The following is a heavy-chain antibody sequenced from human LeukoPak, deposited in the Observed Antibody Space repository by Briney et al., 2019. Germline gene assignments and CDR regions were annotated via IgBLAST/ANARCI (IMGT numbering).Heavy chain of an antibody. CDR1: GYTFSSYY. V-gene: IGHV1-46*01. CDR2: INPSGGST. J-gene: IGHJ4*02. D-gene: IGHD2-2*02. Sequence: ASVKVSCKASGYTFSSYYMHWARQAPGQGLEWMGIINPSGGSTTYAQKFQGRVTMTRDTSTSTVYMELSSLGSDDTAVYYCARSYCSSTSCYRGDFDYWGQGTLVTVSS. CDR3: ARSYCSSTSCYRGDFDY.